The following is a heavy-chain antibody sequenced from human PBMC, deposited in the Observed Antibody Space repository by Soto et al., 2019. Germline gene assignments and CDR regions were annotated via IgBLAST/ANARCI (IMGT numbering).Heavy chain of an antibody. Sequence: SETLSLTCTVSGGSISSYYWSWIRQPPGKGLEWIGYIYYSGSTNYNPSLKSRVTISVDTSRNQFSLKLSSVTAADTAVYYCARGRYSSGWGRYYYYGMDVWGQGTTVTAP. J-gene: IGHJ6*02. D-gene: IGHD6-19*01. CDR1: GGSISSYY. CDR3: ARGRYSSGWGRYYYYGMDV. CDR2: IYYSGST. V-gene: IGHV4-59*01.